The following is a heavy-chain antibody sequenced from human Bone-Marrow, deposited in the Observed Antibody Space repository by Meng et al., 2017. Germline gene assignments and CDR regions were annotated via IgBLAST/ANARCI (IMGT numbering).Heavy chain of an antibody. CDR1: GDSITSGGYY. Sequence: QMEEAGAGGVKAPQNLSLDCNVSGDSITSGGYYWTWISQQPGKGLEWIGNNYYSGSSSYNPLHKNRVTISIDTYKNQFLLKLSSVTAAYTAMYYCASGLWINAFDTWGQVTVVTVSS. CDR3: ASGLWINAFDT. D-gene: IGHD2/OR15-2a*01. CDR2: NYYSGSS. J-gene: IGHJ3*02. V-gene: IGHV4-31*03.